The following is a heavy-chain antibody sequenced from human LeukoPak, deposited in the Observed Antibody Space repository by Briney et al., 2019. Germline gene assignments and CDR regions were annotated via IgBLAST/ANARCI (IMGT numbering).Heavy chain of an antibody. CDR2: INHSGST. D-gene: IGHD3-22*01. Sequence: SEILSLTCAVYGGSFSGYYWSWIRQPPGKGLEWIGEINHSGSTNYNPSLKSRVTISVDTSKNQFSLKLSSVTAADTAVYYCARGFNAYYYDSSGYYRGGYYFDYWGQGTLVTVSS. CDR1: GGSFSGYY. V-gene: IGHV4-34*01. J-gene: IGHJ4*02. CDR3: ARGFNAYYYDSSGYYRGGYYFDY.